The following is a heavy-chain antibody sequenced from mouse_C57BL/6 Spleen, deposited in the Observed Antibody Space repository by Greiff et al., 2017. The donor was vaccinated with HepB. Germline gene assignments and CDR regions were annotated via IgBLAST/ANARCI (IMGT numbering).Heavy chain of an antibody. CDR3: TKDYYGSSYGYLDV. Sequence: EVQLQQSGAELVRPGASVKLSCTASGFNIKDDYMHWVKQRPEQGLEWIGWIDPENGDTEYASKFQGKATITADTSSNTAYLQLSSLTSEDTAVYYCTKDYYGSSYGYLDVWGTGTTVTVAS. V-gene: IGHV14-4*01. CDR1: GFNIKDDY. CDR2: IDPENGDT. D-gene: IGHD1-1*01. J-gene: IGHJ1*03.